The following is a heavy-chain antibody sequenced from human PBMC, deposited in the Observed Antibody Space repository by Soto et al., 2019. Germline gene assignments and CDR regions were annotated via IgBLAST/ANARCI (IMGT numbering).Heavy chain of an antibody. CDR1: GFSLTTAGAG. V-gene: IGHV2-5*01. Sequence: QITLKESGPTLVKPTQTLTLTCTFSGFSLTTAGAGVGWIRQPPGKALEWLALIYWNDDTRYSPSLKSRLTITKDTSKNQVVLRMTNMDPVDTATYYCAHRGYGNYPRDNWFDPWGQGNLVIVSS. D-gene: IGHD4-17*01. CDR3: AHRGYGNYPRDNWFDP. CDR2: IYWNDDT. J-gene: IGHJ5*02.